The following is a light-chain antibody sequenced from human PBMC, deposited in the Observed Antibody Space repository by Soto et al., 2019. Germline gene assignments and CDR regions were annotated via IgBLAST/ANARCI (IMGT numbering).Light chain of an antibody. CDR3: MQGTHWPTT. CDR1: QILVYSDGNTY. J-gene: IGKJ5*01. CDR2: KVS. Sequence: DVVMTHSPLSLPATLGHPASISCISIQILVYSDGNTYLNWFQQRPGQSPRRLIYKVSNRDSGVPDRFSGSGSGTDFALKISRVEAEDVGVYYCMQGTHWPTTFGQGTRLETK. V-gene: IGKV2-30*01.